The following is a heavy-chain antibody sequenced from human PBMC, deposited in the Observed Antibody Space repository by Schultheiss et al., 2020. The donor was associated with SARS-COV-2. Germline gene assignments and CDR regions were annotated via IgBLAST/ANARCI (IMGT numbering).Heavy chain of an antibody. CDR3: ARNIVVVSSGGDYYYYYYMDV. D-gene: IGHD2-2*01. V-gene: IGHV4-61*05. Sequence: SQTLSLTCTVSGGSISSSSYYWGWIRQPPGKGLEWIGYIYYSGSTNYNPSLKSRVTISVDTSKNQFSLKLSSVTAADTAVYYCARNIVVVSSGGDYYYYYYMDVWGKGTTVTVSS. CDR1: GGSISSSSYY. CDR2: IYYSGST. J-gene: IGHJ6*03.